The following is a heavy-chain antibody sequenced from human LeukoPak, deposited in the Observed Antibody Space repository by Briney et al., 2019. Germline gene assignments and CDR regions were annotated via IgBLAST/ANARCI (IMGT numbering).Heavy chain of an antibody. J-gene: IGHJ6*02. Sequence: GGSLRLSCAASGFTFSSCWMHWVRQTPGKGLVWVSRINNDGSGTSYADSVKDRFTISRDNAKSILFLQMNSLRAEDTAVYYCVRGGGCSGSPMRYGTDVWGQGTTVTVSS. CDR1: GFTFSSCW. CDR3: VRGGGCSGSPMRYGTDV. D-gene: IGHD6-19*01. V-gene: IGHV3-74*01. CDR2: INNDGSGT.